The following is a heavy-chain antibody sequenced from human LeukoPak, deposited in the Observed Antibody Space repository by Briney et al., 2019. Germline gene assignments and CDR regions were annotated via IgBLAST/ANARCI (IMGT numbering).Heavy chain of an antibody. J-gene: IGHJ4*02. D-gene: IGHD4-23*01. CDR2: IYSSGST. CDR3: ARGGKATVVTM. Sequence: PSETLSLTCNVSGGSISTYYWSWVRQPAGKGLEWIGRIYSSGSTNYNPSLKSRVSMSVDTSKNQFSLKLTSVTAADTAVYYCARGGKATVVTMWGQGILVTVSS. V-gene: IGHV4-4*07. CDR1: GGSISTYY.